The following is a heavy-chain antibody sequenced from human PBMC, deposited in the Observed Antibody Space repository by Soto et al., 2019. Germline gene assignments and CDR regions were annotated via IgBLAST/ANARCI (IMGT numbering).Heavy chain of an antibody. D-gene: IGHD6-19*01. J-gene: IGHJ3*02. V-gene: IGHV3-43D*03. Sequence: GGSLRLSCAASGFTFDDYAMHWVRQAPGKGLEWVSLISWDGGSTYYADSVKGRFTISRDNSKNSLYLQMNSLRAEDTALYYCAKDMPYGSGWYGGAFDIWGQGTMVTVSS. CDR2: ISWDGGST. CDR3: AKDMPYGSGWYGGAFDI. CDR1: GFTFDDYA.